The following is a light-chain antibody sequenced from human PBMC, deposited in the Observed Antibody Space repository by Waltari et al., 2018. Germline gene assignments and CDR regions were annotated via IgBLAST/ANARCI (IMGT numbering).Light chain of an antibody. V-gene: IGLV4-69*01. J-gene: IGLJ3*02. CDR3: QTWGMNIQV. CDR1: GEYSAYA. CDR2: GNSDGSH. Sequence: QLVLTQSPSASASLGASVKLTCTLTGEYSAYAIAWHQQQPEKGPRYLLNGNSDGSHDKADGIPERFSGSSAGAERYLIISRRQSDDEADYFCQTWGMNIQVFGGGTRLTVL.